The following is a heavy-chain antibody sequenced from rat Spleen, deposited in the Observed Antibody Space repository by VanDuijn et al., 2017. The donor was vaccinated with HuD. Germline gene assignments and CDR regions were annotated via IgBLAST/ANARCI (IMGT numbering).Heavy chain of an antibody. V-gene: IGHV5-29*01. Sequence: EVQLVESDGGLVQPGRSLKLSCAASGFTFSNYYMAWVRQAPTKGLEWVATISYDGGRNFYRDSVKGRFTISRDNAKSSLYLQMDSLRSEDTATYYCARRSLGYYSGGLVDYWGQGVMVTVSS. CDR1: GFTFSNYY. D-gene: IGHD1-1*01. CDR3: ARRSLGYYSGGLVDY. J-gene: IGHJ2*01. CDR2: ISYDGGRN.